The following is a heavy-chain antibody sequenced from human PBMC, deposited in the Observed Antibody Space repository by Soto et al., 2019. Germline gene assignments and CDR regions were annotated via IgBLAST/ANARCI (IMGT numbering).Heavy chain of an antibody. D-gene: IGHD3-16*02. CDR2: ISRTGGAA. V-gene: IGHV3-23*01. CDR3: AKASDNIWGSDPRELDY. CDR1: GFTFDKYA. J-gene: IGHJ4*02. Sequence: EVQLLESGGGLVQPGGSLRLSCAASGFTFDKYAMYWVRQAPGKGLEWASAISRTGGAANYADSVNGRFAVSRDNSKNTLYLQMNSPKAEDTADYYCAKASDNIWGSDPRELDYWSQGTLVTVSS.